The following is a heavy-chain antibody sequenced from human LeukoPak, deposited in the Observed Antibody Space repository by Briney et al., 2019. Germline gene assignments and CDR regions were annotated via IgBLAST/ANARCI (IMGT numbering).Heavy chain of an antibody. Sequence: PGGSQRLSCAASGFTFSSYEMNWVRQAPGKGLEWVSYISSSGSTIYYADSVKGRFTISRDNAKNSLYLQMNSLRAEDTAVYYCARVVLTYGDIDYWSQGTLVTVSS. D-gene: IGHD4-17*01. J-gene: IGHJ4*02. CDR2: ISSSGSTI. V-gene: IGHV3-48*03. CDR1: GFTFSSYE. CDR3: ARVVLTYGDIDY.